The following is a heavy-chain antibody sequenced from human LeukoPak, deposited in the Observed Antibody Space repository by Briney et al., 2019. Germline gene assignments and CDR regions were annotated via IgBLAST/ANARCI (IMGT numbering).Heavy chain of an antibody. CDR3: ARVVNWGSPDAFDV. V-gene: IGHV4-34*01. CDR1: GGSFSGYY. J-gene: IGHJ3*01. Sequence: ASETLSLTCAVYGGSFSGYYWSWIRQPPGKGLEWIGEINDSEITDYNPSLKSRVTISVDTSKNQFSLKLTSVTAADTAVYYCARVVNWGSPDAFDVWGQGTMITVSS. D-gene: IGHD7-27*01. CDR2: INDSEIT.